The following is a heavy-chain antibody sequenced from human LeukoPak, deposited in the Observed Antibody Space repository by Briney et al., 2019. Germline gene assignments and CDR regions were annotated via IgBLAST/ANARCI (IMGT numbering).Heavy chain of an antibody. Sequence: PGGSLRLSCAASGFTFSSYSMNWVRQPPGKGLEWIGSIYYSGSTYYNPSLKSRVTISVDTSKNQFSLKLSSVTAADTAVYYCARRLDCSSTSCHPNAFDIWGQGTMVTVSS. CDR2: IYYSGST. CDR1: GFTFSSYSMN. CDR3: ARRLDCSSTSCHPNAFDI. D-gene: IGHD2-2*01. J-gene: IGHJ3*02. V-gene: IGHV4-39*01.